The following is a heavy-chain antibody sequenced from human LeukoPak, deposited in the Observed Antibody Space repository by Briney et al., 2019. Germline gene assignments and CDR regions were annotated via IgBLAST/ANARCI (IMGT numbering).Heavy chain of an antibody. D-gene: IGHD4-17*01. J-gene: IGHJ4*02. Sequence: GASVKVSCKASGYTFTSYGISWARQAPGQGLEWMGWISAYNGNTNYAQKLQGRVTMTTDTSTSTAYMELRSLRSEDTAVYYCARDVYDYGDYGVFDYWGQGTLVTVSS. CDR2: ISAYNGNT. V-gene: IGHV1-18*01. CDR1: GYTFTSYG. CDR3: ARDVYDYGDYGVFDY.